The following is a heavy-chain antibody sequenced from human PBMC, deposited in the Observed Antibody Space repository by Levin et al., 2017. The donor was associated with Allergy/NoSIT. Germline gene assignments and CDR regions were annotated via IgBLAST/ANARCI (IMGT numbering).Heavy chain of an antibody. D-gene: IGHD2-2*01. J-gene: IGHJ4*02. CDR1: GYTFTGYY. CDR2: INPNSGGT. CDR3: ARGYCSSTSCVDYFDY. Sequence: GESLKISCKASGYTFTGYYMHWVRQAPGQGLEWMGWINPNSGGTNYAQKFQGRVTMTRDTSISTAYMELSRLRSDDTAVYYCARGYCSSTSCVDYFDYWGQGTLVTVSS. V-gene: IGHV1-2*02.